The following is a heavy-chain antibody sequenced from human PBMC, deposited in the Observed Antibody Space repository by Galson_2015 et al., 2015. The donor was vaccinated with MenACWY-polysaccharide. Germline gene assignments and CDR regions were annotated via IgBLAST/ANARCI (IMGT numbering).Heavy chain of an antibody. V-gene: IGHV3-23*01. CDR1: GFNFSILV. D-gene: IGHD1-26*01. J-gene: IGHJ4*02. CDR3: VKGGWADN. Sequence: SLRLSCAASGFNFSILVMTWIRQGPGKGLEWVSAISPGSETAYYSDSVKGRFTISRDNSKDTLHLQMDSQRAEDTAVYFCVKGGWADNWGQGTLVTVSS. CDR2: ISPGSETA.